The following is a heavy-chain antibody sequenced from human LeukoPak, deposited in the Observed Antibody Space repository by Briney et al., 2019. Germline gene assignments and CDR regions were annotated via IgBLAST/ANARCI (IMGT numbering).Heavy chain of an antibody. Sequence: GASVKVSCKASGYTFTSYDINWVRQATGQGLEWMGWMNPNSGNTGYAQKFQGRVTMTRNTSISTAYMELSSLRSEDTAVYYCARGLVGVVVPAALRGSWDEYYYYYYMDVWGKGTTVTVSS. CDR2: MNPNSGNT. D-gene: IGHD2-2*01. CDR1: GYTFTSYD. CDR3: ARGLVGVVVPAALRGSWDEYYYYYYMDV. J-gene: IGHJ6*03. V-gene: IGHV1-8*01.